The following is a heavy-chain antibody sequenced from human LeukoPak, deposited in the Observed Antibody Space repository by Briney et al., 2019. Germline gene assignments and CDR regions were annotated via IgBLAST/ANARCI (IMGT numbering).Heavy chain of an antibody. J-gene: IGHJ4*02. D-gene: IGHD3-22*01. V-gene: IGHV3-23*01. Sequence: GGSLRLSCAASGFTFSSYAMSWVRQAPGKGLEWVSAISGSGGSTYYADSVKGRFTISRDNSKNTLYLQMNSLRAEDTAVYYWARGDSSGYSKVFDYWGQGTLVTVSS. CDR1: GFTFSSYA. CDR2: ISGSGGST. CDR3: ARGDSSGYSKVFDY.